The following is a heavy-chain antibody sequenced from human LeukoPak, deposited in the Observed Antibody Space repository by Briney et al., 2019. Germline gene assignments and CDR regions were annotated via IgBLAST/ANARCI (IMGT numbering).Heavy chain of an antibody. J-gene: IGHJ4*02. CDR1: GFTFSTYY. D-gene: IGHD3-22*01. CDR3: ARDSLTMIVGRQKRGLDY. Sequence: GGSLRLSCAASGFTFSTYYMNWVRQAPGKGLEWVSSIRSSTTYVYYADSVKGRFTISRDNAKNSLYLQMNSLRAEDTAVYYCARDSLTMIVGRQKRGLDYWGQGTLVTVSS. CDR2: IRSSTTYV. V-gene: IGHV3-21*01.